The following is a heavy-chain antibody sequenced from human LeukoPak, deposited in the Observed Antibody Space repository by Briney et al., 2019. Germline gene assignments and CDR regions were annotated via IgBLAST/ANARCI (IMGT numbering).Heavy chain of an antibody. Sequence: SETLSLTCTVSGGSISSHYWSWIRQPPGKGLEWIGYIYYSGSTNYNPSLKSRVTISVDTSKNQCSLKLSPVTAADTAVYYCARVGGELERRGPFDYWGQGTLVTVSS. CDR2: IYYSGST. V-gene: IGHV4-59*11. CDR3: ARVGGELERRGPFDY. J-gene: IGHJ4*02. CDR1: GGSISSHY. D-gene: IGHD1-1*01.